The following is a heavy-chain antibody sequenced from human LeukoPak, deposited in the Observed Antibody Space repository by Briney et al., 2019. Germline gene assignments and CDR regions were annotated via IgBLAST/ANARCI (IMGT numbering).Heavy chain of an antibody. CDR3: TRDGGSFCDFDY. Sequence: PGGSLRLSCVASGFSFRDYAIHWVRQAPGKGLEYVSVISRDGRITYYADSVKGRFTMSRDNSKNTVYLQMGSLRSEDMAVYYCTRDGGSFCDFDYWGQGALVTVSS. D-gene: IGHD1-26*01. CDR1: GFSFRDYA. J-gene: IGHJ4*02. V-gene: IGHV3-64*02. CDR2: ISRDGRIT.